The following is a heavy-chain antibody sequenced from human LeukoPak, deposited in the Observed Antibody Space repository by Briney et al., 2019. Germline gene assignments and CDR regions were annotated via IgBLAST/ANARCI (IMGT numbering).Heavy chain of an antibody. CDR3: AKVGGVVVTAIDY. CDR2: ISGSGGST. D-gene: IGHD2-21*02. V-gene: IGHV3-23*01. J-gene: IGHJ4*02. CDR1: GFTFSSYA. Sequence: AGGSLRLSCAASGFTFSSYAMSWVRQAPGKGLEWVSAISGSGGSTYYADSVKGRFTISRDNSKNTLYLQMNSLRAEDTAVYYCAKVGGVVVTAIDYWGQGTLDTVSS.